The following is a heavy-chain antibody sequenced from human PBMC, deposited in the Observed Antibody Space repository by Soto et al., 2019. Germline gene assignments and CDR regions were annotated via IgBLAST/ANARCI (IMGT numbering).Heavy chain of an antibody. V-gene: IGHV3-7*05. CDR3: ARDRTHDYGEYESTFDY. Sequence: EVQLVESGGGLVQPGGSLRLSCAASGFTFSSYWMSWVRQAPGKGLEWVANIKQDGSEKYYVDSVKGRFTISRDNAKNSLYLQMNSLRAEDTAVYYCARDRTHDYGEYESTFDYWGQGTLVTVSS. J-gene: IGHJ4*02. D-gene: IGHD4-17*01. CDR1: GFTFSSYW. CDR2: IKQDGSEK.